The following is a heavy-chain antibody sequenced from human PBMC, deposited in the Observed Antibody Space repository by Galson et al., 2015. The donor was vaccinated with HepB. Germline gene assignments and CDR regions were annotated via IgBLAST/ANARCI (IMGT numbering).Heavy chain of an antibody. CDR3: AKVGEGIAVAYFDY. CDR1: GFIFSSYG. CDR2: IRYDGSNK. Sequence: SLRLSCAASGFIFSSYGMDWVRQAPGKGLEWVAFIRYDGSNKYYADSVKGRFTISRDNSKNTLYLQMNSLRPEDTAVYYCAKVGEGIAVAYFDYWGQGILVTVSS. D-gene: IGHD6-19*01. J-gene: IGHJ4*02. V-gene: IGHV3-30*02.